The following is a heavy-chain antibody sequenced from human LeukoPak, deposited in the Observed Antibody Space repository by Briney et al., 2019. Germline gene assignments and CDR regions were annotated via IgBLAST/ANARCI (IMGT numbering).Heavy chain of an antibody. V-gene: IGHV1-18*01. Sequence: ASVKVSCKASGYTFTSYGISWVRQAPGQGLEWMGWISAYNGNTNYAQKLQGRVTMTTDTSTSTAYMELRSLRSDDTAVYYCARGADYDILTGYPDPGFFDYWGQGTLVTVSS. CDR2: ISAYNGNT. J-gene: IGHJ4*02. D-gene: IGHD3-9*01. CDR3: ARGADYDILTGYPDPGFFDY. CDR1: GYTFTSYG.